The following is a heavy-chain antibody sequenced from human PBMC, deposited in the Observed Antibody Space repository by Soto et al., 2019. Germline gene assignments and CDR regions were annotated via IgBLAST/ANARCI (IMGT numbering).Heavy chain of an antibody. CDR1: GFTFSSYS. Sequence: PGGSLRLSCAASGFTFSSYSMNWVRQAPGKGLEWVSSISSSSSYIYYADSVKGRFTISRDNAKNSLYLQMNSLRAEDTAVYYCARDLYCSSTSCPSHYYGMDVWGQGTTVTVSS. CDR2: ISSSSSYI. D-gene: IGHD2-2*01. V-gene: IGHV3-21*01. J-gene: IGHJ6*02. CDR3: ARDLYCSSTSCPSHYYGMDV.